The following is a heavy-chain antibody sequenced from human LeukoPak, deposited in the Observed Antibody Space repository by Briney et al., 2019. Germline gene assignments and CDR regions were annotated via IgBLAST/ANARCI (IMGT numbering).Heavy chain of an antibody. CDR3: TPGVYYHIFGGGENFDY. CDR1: GFTFSNAW. J-gene: IGHJ4*02. Sequence: GGSLRLSCAASGFTFSNAWMSWVRQAPGKGLEWVGRIKSKTDGGTTDYAAPVKGRFTISRDDSKNTLYLQMNSLKTEDTAVYSCTPGVYYHIFGGGENFDYWGQGTLVTVSS. V-gene: IGHV3-15*01. CDR2: IKSKTDGGTT. D-gene: IGHD3-9*01.